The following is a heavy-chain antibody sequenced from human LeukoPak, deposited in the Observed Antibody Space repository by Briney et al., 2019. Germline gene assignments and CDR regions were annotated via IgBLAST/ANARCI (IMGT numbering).Heavy chain of an antibody. Sequence: GGSLRLSCAASGFTFSNAWMSWVRQAPGKGLEWVGRIKSETDGGTTDYAAPVKGRFTISRDDSKNTLYLQMNSLKTEDTAVYYCTTDILFTGGIAIDYWGQGTLVTVSS. CDR3: TTDILFTGGIAIDY. V-gene: IGHV3-15*01. D-gene: IGHD7-27*01. CDR2: IKSETDGGTT. CDR1: GFTFSNAW. J-gene: IGHJ4*02.